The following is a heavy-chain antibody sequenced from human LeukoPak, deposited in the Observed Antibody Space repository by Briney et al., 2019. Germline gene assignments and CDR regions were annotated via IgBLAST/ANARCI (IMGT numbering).Heavy chain of an antibody. Sequence: GTSLRLSCAASGFTFNNYAMHWVRQAPGKGLEWVAVISYDGSNKDYADSVKGRSTISRDNSKNTLYLQMNSLRPEDTAVYYCGSDLLPMVRGVLFNYWGQGTLVTVSS. D-gene: IGHD3-10*01. V-gene: IGHV3-30-3*01. CDR3: GSDLLPMVRGVLFNY. CDR1: GFTFNNYA. J-gene: IGHJ4*02. CDR2: ISYDGSNK.